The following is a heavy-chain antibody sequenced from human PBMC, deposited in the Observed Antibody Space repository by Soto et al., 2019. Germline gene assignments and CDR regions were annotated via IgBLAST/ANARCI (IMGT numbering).Heavy chain of an antibody. CDR3: ARAGGLGFCSSTSCYPNRYFDY. CDR2: INPNTGGT. Sequence: ASVKVSCKASGYRYTDYYIHWARQAPGQGPEWLGWINPNTGGTTYAQKFQGRVTMTRDMSMSTAYMELSRLRSDDTALFYCARAGGLGFCSSTSCYPNRYFDYWGQGTQVTVSS. J-gene: IGHJ4*02. D-gene: IGHD2-2*01. V-gene: IGHV1-2*02. CDR1: GYRYTDYY.